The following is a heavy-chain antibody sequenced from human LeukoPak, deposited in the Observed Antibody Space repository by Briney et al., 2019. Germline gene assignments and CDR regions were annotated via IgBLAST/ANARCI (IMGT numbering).Heavy chain of an antibody. CDR1: GFTFSSYS. CDR3: ARGCFYDRSPYCPFDY. V-gene: IGHV3-15*01. Sequence: PGGSLRRSCAASGFTFSSYSMNWCRQAPGKGLEWLGRIKSPNAGGTIEYAAPVKGSFAISRDDSEDMVYLRMNSLRGEDTAVYYCARGCFYDRSPYCPFDYWGQGTLVTVSS. J-gene: IGHJ4*02. CDR2: IKSPNAGGTI. D-gene: IGHD3-22*01.